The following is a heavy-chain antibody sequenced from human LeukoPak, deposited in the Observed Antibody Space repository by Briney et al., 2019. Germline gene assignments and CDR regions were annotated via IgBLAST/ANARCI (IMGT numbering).Heavy chain of an antibody. V-gene: IGHV4-59*01. CDR3: ASGGSISVKSDYYYYYMDV. D-gene: IGHD3-10*01. CDR1: GGSISSYY. Sequence: PSETLSLTCTVSGGSISSYYWSWIRQPPGKGLEWIGYIYYSGSTNYNPSLKSRVTISVDTSKNQFSLKLSSVTAADTAVYYCASGGSISVKSDYYYYYMDVWGKGTTVTVSS. CDR2: IYYSGST. J-gene: IGHJ6*03.